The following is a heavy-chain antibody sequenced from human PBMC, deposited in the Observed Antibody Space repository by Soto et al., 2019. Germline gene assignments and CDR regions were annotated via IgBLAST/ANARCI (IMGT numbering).Heavy chain of an antibody. CDR1: GSTFTSDA. J-gene: IGHJ6*02. CDR3: ARDSRGKYYYDSSGPSHYGMDV. V-gene: IGHV1-2*04. D-gene: IGHD3-22*01. CDR2: INPNSGGT. Sequence: ASVKVSCTASGSTFTSDAMHWVRQAPGQRLEWMGWINPNSGGTNYAQKFQGWVTMTRDTSISTAYMELSRLRSDDTAVYYCARDSRGKYYYDSSGPSHYGMDVWGQGTTVTVSS.